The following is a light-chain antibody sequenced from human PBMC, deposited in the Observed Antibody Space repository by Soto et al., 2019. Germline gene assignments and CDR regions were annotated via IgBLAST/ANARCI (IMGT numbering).Light chain of an antibody. CDR2: EVT. V-gene: IGLV2-8*01. Sequence: QSVLTQPPSASGSPGQSVTISCTGTSSDVGGYNFVSWYQQHPGKAPKLIIYEVTKRPSGVPDRFSGSKSGNTASLTVSGLQAEDEADYYCSSYSGTNHYVFGTGTKGTVL. J-gene: IGLJ1*01. CDR1: SSDVGGYNF. CDR3: SSYSGTNHYV.